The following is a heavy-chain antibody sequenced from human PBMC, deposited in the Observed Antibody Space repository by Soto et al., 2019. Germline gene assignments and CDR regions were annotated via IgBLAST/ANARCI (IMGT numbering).Heavy chain of an antibody. J-gene: IGHJ6*03. CDR1: GFTFSSYG. CDR3: AKDALRYFYWSHPESNDYMDV. CDR2: ISYDGSNK. V-gene: IGHV3-30*18. D-gene: IGHD3-9*01. Sequence: PGGSLRLSCAASGFTFSSYGMHWVRQAPGKGLEWVAVISYDGSNKYYADSVKGRFTISRDNSKKTLYLQMNSLRAEDTAVYYCAKDALRYFYWSHPESNDYMDVWGKGTTVTVSS.